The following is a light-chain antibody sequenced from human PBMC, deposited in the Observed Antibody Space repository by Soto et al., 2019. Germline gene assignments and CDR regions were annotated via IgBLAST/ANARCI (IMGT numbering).Light chain of an antibody. Sequence: AIRMTQSPSSFSASTGGRVTITCRASQGISSYLAWYQQKPGKAPNLLIYAASTQQSGVPSRFSGSGSGTNFILTISCLQSEDFATYYCQQYYSYPYTFGQGTKLEI. CDR3: QQYYSYPYT. V-gene: IGKV1-8*01. CDR1: QGISSY. CDR2: AAS. J-gene: IGKJ2*01.